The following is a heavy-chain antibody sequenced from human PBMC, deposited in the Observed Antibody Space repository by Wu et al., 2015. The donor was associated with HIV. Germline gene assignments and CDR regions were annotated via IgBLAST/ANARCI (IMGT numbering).Heavy chain of an antibody. D-gene: IGHD3-22*01. V-gene: IGHV1-69*13. CDR3: ARAVGSTGYSIDY. CDR2: IIPIFGSA. Sequence: QVQLVQSGAEVKRPGSSVKVSCKASGGTFNTYIITWVRQAPGQGLEWLGRIIPIFGSANYAQKFQGRVTISADESTSTAYMELSSLRSEDTAIYYCARAVGSTGYSIDYWGQGTAGHRLL. CDR1: GGTFNTYI. J-gene: IGHJ4*02.